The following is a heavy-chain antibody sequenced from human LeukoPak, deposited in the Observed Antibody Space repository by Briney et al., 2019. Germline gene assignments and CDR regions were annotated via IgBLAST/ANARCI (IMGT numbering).Heavy chain of an antibody. CDR2: ISGSGDTT. CDR1: GFTFTAYA. J-gene: IGHJ4*02. Sequence: GGSLRLSCVASGFTFTAYAMTWVRQAPGKGLEWVSEISGSGDTTSYADSVKGRFTISRDNSKTTVYLQMNSLRAEDTATYYCARSPRGYTGYDFRGTDTYYFDHWGQGILVTVSS. CDR3: ARSPRGYTGYDFRGTDTYYFDH. V-gene: IGHV3-23*01. D-gene: IGHD5-12*01.